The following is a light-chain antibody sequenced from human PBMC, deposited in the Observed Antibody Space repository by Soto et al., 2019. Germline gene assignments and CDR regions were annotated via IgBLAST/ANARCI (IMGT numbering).Light chain of an antibody. CDR3: SSCAASNNFYFV. CDR1: SSDVGGYNY. CDR2: EVT. Sequence: QSALTQPPSASGSPGQSVTISCTGTSSDVGGYNYVSWYQQYPGRAPKLMIYEVTKRPSGVPDRFSGSKSGNTASLTVSGLQAEDEADYYRSSCAASNNFYFVFGGGTKLTVL. J-gene: IGLJ3*02. V-gene: IGLV2-8*01.